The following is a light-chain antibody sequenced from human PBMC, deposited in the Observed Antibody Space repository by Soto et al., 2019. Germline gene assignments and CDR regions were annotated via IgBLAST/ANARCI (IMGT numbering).Light chain of an antibody. J-gene: IGKJ1*01. CDR2: WAS. CDR3: QQYYTTPRT. Sequence: DIVMTQSPDSLTVSLGERATINCRSSQSILYNSNNTHYLAWYQQKPGQPPKLIISWASTRESGVPDRFSGSGSGTDLTLTISSLPTEDVAVYYCQQYYTTPRTFGQGTKVVSK. V-gene: IGKV4-1*01. CDR1: QSILYNSNNTHY.